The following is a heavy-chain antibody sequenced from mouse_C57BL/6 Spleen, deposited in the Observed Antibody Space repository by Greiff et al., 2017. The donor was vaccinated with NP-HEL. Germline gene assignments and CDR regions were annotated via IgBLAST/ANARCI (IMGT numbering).Heavy chain of an antibody. V-gene: IGHV1-50*01. D-gene: IGHD5-2*01. Sequence: QVQLQQPGAELVKPGASVKLSCKASGYTFTSYWMQWVKQRPGPGLEWIGEIDPSDSYTNYNQKFKGKATLTVDPTSSPAYMQLSSLTSDDSAVYFCARNTGYAMDYWGQGTSVTVSS. CDR1: GYTFTSYW. CDR3: ARNTGYAMDY. CDR2: IDPSDSYT. J-gene: IGHJ4*01.